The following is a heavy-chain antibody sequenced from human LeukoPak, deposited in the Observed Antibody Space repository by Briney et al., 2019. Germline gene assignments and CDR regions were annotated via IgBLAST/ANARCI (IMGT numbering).Heavy chain of an antibody. D-gene: IGHD7-27*01. CDR3: ARALPGYYYYYMDV. Sequence: GGSLRLSCAASGFTFSSYSMNWVRQAPGKGLEWVSSISSSSSYIYYADSVKGRFTISRDNAKNSLYLQMNSLRAEDTAVYYCARALPGYYYYYMDVWGKGTTVTVSS. J-gene: IGHJ6*03. CDR2: ISSSSSYI. CDR1: GFTFSSYS. V-gene: IGHV3-21*01.